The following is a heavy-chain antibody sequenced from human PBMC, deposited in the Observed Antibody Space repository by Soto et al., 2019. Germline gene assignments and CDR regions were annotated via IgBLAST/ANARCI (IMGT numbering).Heavy chain of an antibody. J-gene: IGHJ4*02. D-gene: IGHD6-6*01. V-gene: IGHV1-69*06. CDR3: ANSFGSSSSFY. CDR2: IIPIFGPA. Sequence: SVKVSCTASGGTFRSYAHSWVRQAPVQGREWMGGIIPIFGPANYAQKFQGRVTITADKPTSTAYMELRSLRSEDTAVDYCANSFGSSSSFYWGQGPLVTVSS. CDR1: GGTFRSYA.